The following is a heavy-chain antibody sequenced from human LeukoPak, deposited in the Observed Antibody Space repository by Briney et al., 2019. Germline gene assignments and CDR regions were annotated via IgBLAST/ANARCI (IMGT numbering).Heavy chain of an antibody. CDR1: GFTFSDYY. CDR2: ISSSGSTI. D-gene: IGHD3-22*01. Sequence: GGSLRLSCAASGFTFSDYYMSWIRQAPGKGLEWVSYISSSGSTIYYADSVKGRFTISRDNAKNSLYLQMNSLRAEDTAVYYCARDQGGAGSGYYPYYYYYYMDVWGQGTLVTVSS. CDR3: ARDQGGAGSGYYPYYYYYYMDV. J-gene: IGHJ6*03. V-gene: IGHV3-11*04.